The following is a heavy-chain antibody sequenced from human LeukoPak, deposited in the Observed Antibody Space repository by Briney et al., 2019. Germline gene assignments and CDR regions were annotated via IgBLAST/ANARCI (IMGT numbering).Heavy chain of an antibody. J-gene: IGHJ3*02. CDR1: GYTLTELS. CDR3: ATGEGAYCGGDCYSDAFDI. V-gene: IGHV1-24*01. CDR2: FDPEDGET. D-gene: IGHD2-21*02. Sequence: ASVKVSCKVSGYTLTELSMHWVRQAPGKGLEWMGGFDPEDGETIYAQKFQGRVTITEDTSTDTAYMELRRLRSEDTAVSYCATGEGAYCGGDCYSDAFDIWGQGTMVTVSS.